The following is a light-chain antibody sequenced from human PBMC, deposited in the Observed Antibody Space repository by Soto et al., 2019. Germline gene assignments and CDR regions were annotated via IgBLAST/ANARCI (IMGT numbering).Light chain of an antibody. J-gene: IGKJ1*01. CDR2: GAS. CDR1: QSVSSSY. V-gene: IGKV3-20*01. CDR3: QQYGSSRWT. Sequence: EIVLTRSPGTLSLSPGERATPSCRASQSVSSSYLAWYQQKPGQAPRLLIYGASSRATGIPDRFSGSGSGTDFTLTISRLEPEDFAVYYCQQYGSSRWTFGQGTKV.